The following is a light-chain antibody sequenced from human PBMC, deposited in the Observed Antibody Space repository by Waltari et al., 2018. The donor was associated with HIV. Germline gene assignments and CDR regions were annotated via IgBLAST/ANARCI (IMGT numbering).Light chain of an antibody. CDR1: QPVLSESTHKNY. CDR2: WAS. Sequence: DILLTQSPDTLAVSLGDRATIHCRSSQPVLSESTHKNYLSWYQQKPGEPPKLLLYWASARESGFPARFSGSGSATDFTLTITDFQAEDAAIYFCQQYYNTPWTFGQGTRVDIK. CDR3: QQYYNTPWT. V-gene: IGKV4-1*01. J-gene: IGKJ1*01.